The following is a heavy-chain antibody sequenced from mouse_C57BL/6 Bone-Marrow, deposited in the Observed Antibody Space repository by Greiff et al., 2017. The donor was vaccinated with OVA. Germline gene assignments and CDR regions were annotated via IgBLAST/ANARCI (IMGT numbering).Heavy chain of an antibody. V-gene: IGHV5-15*01. CDR2: ISNLAYSI. CDR3: ARVRVYYGSSPYWYFDV. J-gene: IGHJ1*03. D-gene: IGHD1-1*01. Sequence: EVKLMESGGGLVQPGGSLKLSCAASGFTFSDYGMARVRQAPRKGPEWVAFISNLAYSIYYADTVTGRFTISRENAKNTLYLEMSSLRSEDTAMYYCARVRVYYGSSPYWYFDVWGTGTTVTVSS. CDR1: GFTFSDYG.